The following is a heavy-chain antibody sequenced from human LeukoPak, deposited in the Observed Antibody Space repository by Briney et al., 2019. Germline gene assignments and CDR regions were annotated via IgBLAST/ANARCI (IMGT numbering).Heavy chain of an antibody. Sequence: GGSLRLSCAASGLTFSSHWMHWVRQAPGKGLVWVSRITNDGSSTTYADSVKGRFTISRDNAKNMLYLQVNSLRAEDTAVYYCARDSWDILTGYYSHYFDYWGQGTLVTVSS. CDR1: GLTFSSHW. D-gene: IGHD3-9*01. V-gene: IGHV3-74*01. CDR2: ITNDGSST. J-gene: IGHJ4*02. CDR3: ARDSWDILTGYYSHYFDY.